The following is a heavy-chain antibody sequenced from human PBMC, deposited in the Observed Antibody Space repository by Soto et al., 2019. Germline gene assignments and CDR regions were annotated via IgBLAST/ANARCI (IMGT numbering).Heavy chain of an antibody. Sequence: EVQLVESGGGLVQPGGSLSLSCAASGFTFSSYWMSWVRQAPGKGLEWVANIKQDVSEKFYVDSVKGRFTISRDNAKNSLYLQMNSMRAEDTAVYYCALDRSPYCSSTSCYGYWGQGTLVTVSS. J-gene: IGHJ4*02. CDR2: IKQDVSEK. D-gene: IGHD2-2*01. CDR3: ALDRSPYCSSTSCYGY. CDR1: GFTFSSYW. V-gene: IGHV3-7*01.